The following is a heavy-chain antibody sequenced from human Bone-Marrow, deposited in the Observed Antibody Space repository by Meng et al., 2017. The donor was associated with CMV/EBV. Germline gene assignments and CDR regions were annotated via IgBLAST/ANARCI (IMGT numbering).Heavy chain of an antibody. CDR1: GGSFSGYS. CDR2: INHRGST. CDR3: ARAPTGSDYYYGMDV. V-gene: IGHV4-34*01. J-gene: IGHJ6*02. Sequence: SETLSLTCADYGGSFSGYSWSWIRQPPGKGLEWIGEINHRGSTNYNPSLKSRVTMSVDTSKSQFSLKLSSVTAADTAVYYCARAPTGSDYYYGMDVWGQGTTVTVSS.